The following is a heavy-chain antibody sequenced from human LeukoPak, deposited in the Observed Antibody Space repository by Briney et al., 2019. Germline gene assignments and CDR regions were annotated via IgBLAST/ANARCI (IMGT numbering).Heavy chain of an antibody. CDR3: ARDGVLGYSGSYV. CDR1: GFTFSSYE. Sequence: PGGSLRLSCAASGFTFSSYEMNWVRQAPGKGLEWVSYISSSGSTIYYADSVKGRFTISRDNAKNSLYLQMNSLRAEDTAVYYCARDGVLGYSGSYVWGEGTMVTVSS. V-gene: IGHV3-48*03. CDR2: ISSSGSTI. J-gene: IGHJ3*01. D-gene: IGHD1-26*01.